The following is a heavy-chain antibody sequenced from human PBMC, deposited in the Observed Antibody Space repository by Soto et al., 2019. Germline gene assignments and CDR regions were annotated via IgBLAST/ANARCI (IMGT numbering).Heavy chain of an antibody. CDR2: ISRDGVGT. CDR3: AKDPDPDIVVVSTTFDY. V-gene: IGHV3-23*01. J-gene: IGHJ4*02. CDR1: GFIFKNYA. Sequence: GGYLRISCAASGFIFKNYAMSWVRQAPGKGPEWVSAISRDGVGTYYADSMRGRFSISRDNSKSTVYLQMNGLRVEDTAVYYCAKDPDPDIVVVSTTFDYWGQGTLVTVSS. D-gene: IGHD3-22*01.